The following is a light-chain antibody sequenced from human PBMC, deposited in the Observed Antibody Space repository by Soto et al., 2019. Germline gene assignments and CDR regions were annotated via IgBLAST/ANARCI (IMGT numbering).Light chain of an antibody. CDR2: GAS. J-gene: IGKJ5*01. CDR1: QSVNSR. CDR3: QQYFTSPIT. V-gene: IGKV3D-15*02. Sequence: DIVMTQSPFTVSVFPVERATLSCRASQSVNSRLAWYQHKPGQAPRPLISGASNRASGIPARFSAWGSGTDFTLTISRVDPADFAFYYCQQYFTSPITFGQGTRLETK.